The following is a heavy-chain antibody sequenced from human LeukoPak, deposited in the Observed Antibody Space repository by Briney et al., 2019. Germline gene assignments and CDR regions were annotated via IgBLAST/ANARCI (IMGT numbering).Heavy chain of an antibody. Sequence: GGSLRLSCAASGFTFSSYAMSWVRQAPGKGLEWVSAISGSGGSTYYADSVKGRFTISRDNAKNSLYLQMNSLRAEDTAVYYCARGPGYCGSTSCLNYYHMDVWGKGTTVTVSS. J-gene: IGHJ6*03. D-gene: IGHD2-2*01. CDR2: ISGSGGST. CDR1: GFTFSSYA. CDR3: ARGPGYCGSTSCLNYYHMDV. V-gene: IGHV3-23*01.